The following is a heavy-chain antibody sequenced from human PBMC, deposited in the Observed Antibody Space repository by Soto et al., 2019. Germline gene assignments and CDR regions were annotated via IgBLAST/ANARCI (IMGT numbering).Heavy chain of an antibody. J-gene: IGHJ6*02. V-gene: IGHV4-39*01. CDR2: IYYSGST. CDR1: VGSISSSSYY. CDR3: ARQGGVRGVRTPGGMDV. D-gene: IGHD3-10*01. Sequence: SETLSLTCTVSVGSISSSSYYWGWIRQPPGKGLEWIGSIYYSGSTYYNPSLKGRVTISVDTSKNQFSLKLSSVTAADTAVYYCARQGGVRGVRTPGGMDVWGQGTTVTVSS.